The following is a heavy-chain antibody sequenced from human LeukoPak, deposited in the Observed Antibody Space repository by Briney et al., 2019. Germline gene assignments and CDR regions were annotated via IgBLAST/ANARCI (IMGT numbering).Heavy chain of an antibody. CDR2: IYYSGNT. Sequence: PSETLSLTCTVSGGSVRSYYGTWMRQPPGKGLEWIGYIYYSGNTNYNPSLKSRVTMSVDTSKNQFSLKLSSVTAADTAVYYCARHRRDSNYGGFDYWGQGTLVTVSS. D-gene: IGHD4-11*01. J-gene: IGHJ4*02. CDR1: GGSVRSYY. CDR3: ARHRRDSNYGGFDY. V-gene: IGHV4-59*08.